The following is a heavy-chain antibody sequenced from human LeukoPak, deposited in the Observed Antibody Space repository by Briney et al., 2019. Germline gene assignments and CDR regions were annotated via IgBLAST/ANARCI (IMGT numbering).Heavy chain of an antibody. CDR3: ARAYYYDSSGYYFDY. Sequence: PSETLSLTCTVSGGSISSYYWSWIRQPPGKGLEWSGYIYYSGSTNYNPSLKSRVTISVDTSKNQFSLKLSSVTAADTAVYYCARAYYYDSSGYYFDYWGQGTLVTVSS. CDR2: IYYSGST. CDR1: GGSISSYY. J-gene: IGHJ4*02. V-gene: IGHV4-59*01. D-gene: IGHD3-22*01.